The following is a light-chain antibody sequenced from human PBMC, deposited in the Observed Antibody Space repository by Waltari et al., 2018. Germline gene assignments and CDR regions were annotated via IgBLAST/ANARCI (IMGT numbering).Light chain of an antibody. J-gene: IGKJ1*01. CDR1: QGISSY. V-gene: IGKV1-17*01. Sequence: DIQMTQYPSSLSASVGDTVTITCRASQGISSYLNWFQQKPGKAPKLLIYAATTLQSGVPSRFSGSGSGTEFTLTISSLQPEDFAAYYCLQHNSYPPTFGQGTKVEIK. CDR2: AAT. CDR3: LQHNSYPPT.